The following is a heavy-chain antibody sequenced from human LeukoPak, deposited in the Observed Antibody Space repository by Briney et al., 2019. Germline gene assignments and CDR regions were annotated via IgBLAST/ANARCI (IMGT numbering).Heavy chain of an antibody. J-gene: IGHJ4*02. V-gene: IGHV3-23*01. CDR2: ITGSGGGT. CDR1: GFSFSIYA. D-gene: IGHD3-3*01. Sequence: GGSLRLSCAASGFSFSIYAMSWVRQAPGKGLEWVSGITGSGGGTYYADSVKGRFTISRDNSENTLYLQTNSLRAEDTAVYSCAKDREVLRSLEWFFDYWGRGTLVTVSS. CDR3: AKDREVLRSLEWFFDY.